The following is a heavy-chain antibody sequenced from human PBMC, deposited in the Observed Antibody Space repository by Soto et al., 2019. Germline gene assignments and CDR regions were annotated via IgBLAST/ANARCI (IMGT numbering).Heavy chain of an antibody. D-gene: IGHD3-3*01. CDR3: ARTSPDFWSGYYRDY. Sequence: SETLSLTCTVSGGSISSGGYYWSWIRQHPGKGLEWIGYIYYSGSTYYNPSLKSRVTISVDTSKNQFSLKLSSVTAADTAVYYCARTSPDFWSGYYRDYWGQGTLVTVSS. CDR1: GGSISSGGYY. CDR2: IYYSGST. J-gene: IGHJ4*02. V-gene: IGHV4-31*03.